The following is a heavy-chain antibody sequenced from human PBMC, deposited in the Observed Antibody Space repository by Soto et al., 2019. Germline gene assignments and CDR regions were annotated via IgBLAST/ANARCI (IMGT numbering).Heavy chain of an antibody. J-gene: IGHJ2*01. Sequence: EVQLVESGGGLVQSGGSLKLSCAASGFTFSGSAMHWVRQASGKGLEWVGRIRSKANNYATAYAASVKGRFTISRDDSKNTAYLQMNSLKTEDTAVYYCTRHALQYCGGDCYLLPYFDLWGRGTLVTVSS. CDR3: TRHALQYCGGDCYLLPYFDL. V-gene: IGHV3-73*02. CDR2: IRSKANNYAT. CDR1: GFTFSGSA. D-gene: IGHD2-21*02.